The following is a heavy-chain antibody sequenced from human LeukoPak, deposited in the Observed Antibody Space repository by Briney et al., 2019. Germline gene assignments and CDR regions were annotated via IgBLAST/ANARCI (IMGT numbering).Heavy chain of an antibody. CDR3: ARGQQLYYYMDV. D-gene: IGHD6-13*01. CDR1: GFTFSSYE. Sequence: GGSLRLSCAASGFTFSSYEMNWVRQAPGKGLEWVSYISSSGSTIYYADSVKGRFTISRDNAKNSLYLQMNSLRAEDTAVYYCARGQQLYYYMDVWGKGTTVTVSS. V-gene: IGHV3-48*03. CDR2: ISSSGSTI. J-gene: IGHJ6*03.